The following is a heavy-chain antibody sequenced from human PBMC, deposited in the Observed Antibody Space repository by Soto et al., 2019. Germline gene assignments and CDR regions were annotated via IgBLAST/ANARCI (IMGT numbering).Heavy chain of an antibody. Sequence: SETLSLTCTVSGGSISSGDYYWSWARQPPGKGLDWIGYIYYTGSTYYNPSLKSRVSISIDTSKNQFSLKLASVTAADTAVYYCARWKQSQGYSPYNWFDPWGQGTLVTVSS. CDR3: ARWKQSQGYSPYNWFDP. CDR2: IYYTGST. D-gene: IGHD2-21*01. J-gene: IGHJ5*02. V-gene: IGHV4-30-4*01. CDR1: GGSISSGDYY.